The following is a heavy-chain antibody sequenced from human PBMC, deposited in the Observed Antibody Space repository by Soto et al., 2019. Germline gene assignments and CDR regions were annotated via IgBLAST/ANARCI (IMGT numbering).Heavy chain of an antibody. V-gene: IGHV4-4*02. J-gene: IGHJ3*02. CDR3: ARRYGKNAFDI. Sequence: SETLSLTCAVSGGSISSSNWWSWVRQPPGKGLEWNGEIYHSGSTNYNPNLKSQDTITVEKSKNQFSLMLSSVTAADTAVYYCARRYGKNAFDIWGQGTMVT. CDR2: IYHSGST. CDR1: GGSISSSNW. D-gene: IGHD5-18*01.